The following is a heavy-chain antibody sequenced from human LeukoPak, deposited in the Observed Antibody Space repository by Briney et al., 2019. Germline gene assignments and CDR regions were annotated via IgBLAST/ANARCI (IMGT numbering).Heavy chain of an antibody. J-gene: IGHJ4*02. V-gene: IGHV1-2*02. D-gene: IGHD3-16*01. CDR3: ARASGFWGSYAV. CDR2: INPNSGGT. Sequence: ASVKVSCKASGYTFTGYYMHWVRQAPGQGLEWMGWINPNSGGTNYAQKFQGRVTMTRDTSISTAYMELSRLRSDDTAVYYCARASGFWGSYAVWSQGTLVTVSS. CDR1: GYTFTGYY.